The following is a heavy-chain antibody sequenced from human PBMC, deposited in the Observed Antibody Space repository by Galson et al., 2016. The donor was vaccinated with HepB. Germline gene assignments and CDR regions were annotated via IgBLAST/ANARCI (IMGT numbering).Heavy chain of an antibody. CDR1: GGSISSVNW. V-gene: IGHV4-4*02. CDR2: IYHGGYT. D-gene: IGHD2-15*01. Sequence: ETLSLTCAVSGGSISSVNWWSRVRQPPGKGLEWIGDIYHGGYTNYNPSLKSRVTISVDKSKNQFSLKLSSVTAADTAVYYCANSPRRGCTGGPCYTKDWGQGTLVTVSS. J-gene: IGHJ4*02. CDR3: ANSPRRGCTGGPCYTKD.